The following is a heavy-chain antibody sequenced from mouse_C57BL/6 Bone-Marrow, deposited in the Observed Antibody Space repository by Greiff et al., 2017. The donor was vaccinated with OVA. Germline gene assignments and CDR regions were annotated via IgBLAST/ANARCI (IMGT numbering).Heavy chain of an antibody. CDR3: ARPYSNYEGFAY. J-gene: IGHJ3*01. CDR2: INPDSSTI. CDR1: GIDFSRYW. V-gene: IGHV4-1*01. D-gene: IGHD2-5*01. Sequence: EVKVEESGGGLVQPGGSLKLSCAASGIDFSRYWMSWVRRAPGKGLEWIGEINPDSSTINYAPSLKDKFIISRDNAKNTLYLQMSKVRSEDTALYYCARPYSNYEGFAYWGQGTLVTVSA.